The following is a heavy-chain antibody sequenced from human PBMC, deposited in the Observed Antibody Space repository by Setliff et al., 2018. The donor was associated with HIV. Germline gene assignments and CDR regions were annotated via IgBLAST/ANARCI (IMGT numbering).Heavy chain of an antibody. Sequence: ASVKVSCKASGYTFTSYAMHWVRQAPGQRLEWMGWINVGNGNTKYSQKFQGRVTITRDTSASTAYMELSSLRPEDTAVYYCAILIVGAIAGDYWGQGTLVTVSS. CDR3: AILIVGAIAGDY. CDR1: GYTFTSYA. CDR2: INVGNGNT. V-gene: IGHV1-3*01. J-gene: IGHJ4*02. D-gene: IGHD1-26*01.